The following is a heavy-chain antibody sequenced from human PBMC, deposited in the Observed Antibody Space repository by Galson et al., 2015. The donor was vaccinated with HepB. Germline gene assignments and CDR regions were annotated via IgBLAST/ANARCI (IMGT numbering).Heavy chain of an antibody. CDR1: GYSFTSYW. J-gene: IGHJ5*02. V-gene: IGHV5-51*01. CDR2: IYPGDSDT. Sequence: QSGAEVKKPGESLKISCKGSGYSFTSYWIGWVRQMPGKGLEWMGIIYPGDSDTRYSPSFQGQVTISADKSISTAYLQWSSLKASDTAMYYCARHLGPTTVTTGWFDPWGQGTLVTVSS. CDR3: ARHLGPTTVTTGWFDP. D-gene: IGHD4-17*01.